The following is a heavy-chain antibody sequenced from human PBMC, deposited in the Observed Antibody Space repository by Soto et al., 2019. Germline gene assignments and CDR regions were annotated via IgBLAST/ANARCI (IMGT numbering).Heavy chain of an antibody. J-gene: IGHJ4*02. CDR2: IQSDGSSP. CDR3: ARGGDPDY. V-gene: IGHV3-74*01. D-gene: IGHD2-21*02. Sequence: EVQLVESGGGLVQPGGSLRLSCVASGFTFNYYWMHWVRQAPGKGLVWVSRIQSDGSSPDYVDSVKGRFTISRDNAKNTRYLQMTNLRAEDTAVYYCARGGDPDYWGQGTLVTVSS. CDR1: GFTFNYYW.